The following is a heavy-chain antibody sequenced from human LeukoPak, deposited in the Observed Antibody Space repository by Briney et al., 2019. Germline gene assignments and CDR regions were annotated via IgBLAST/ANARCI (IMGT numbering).Heavy chain of an antibody. CDR3: ARDPRGDYVFDY. J-gene: IGHJ4*02. CDR1: GFTFSSCG. D-gene: IGHD4-17*01. Sequence: GGSLRLSCAASGFTFSSCGFNWVRQAPGKGLEWVSSISSSSSYIYYADSVKGRFTISRDNAKNSLYLQMNSLRAEDTAVYYCARDPRGDYVFDYWGQGTLVTVSS. V-gene: IGHV3-21*01. CDR2: ISSSSSYI.